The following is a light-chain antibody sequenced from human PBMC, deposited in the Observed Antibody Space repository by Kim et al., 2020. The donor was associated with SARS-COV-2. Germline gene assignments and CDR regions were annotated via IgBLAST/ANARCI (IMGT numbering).Light chain of an antibody. CDR3: QQYDDLVT. CDR1: HDIGYS. J-gene: IGKJ1*01. CDR2: DAS. V-gene: IGKV1-33*01. Sequence: GDRVTITFPASHDIGYSLSWYKQKPGKAPQLLIYDASSLETGVPSRFSGSGSGTDFAFTISSLQPEDIATYYCQQYDDLVTFGQGTKV.